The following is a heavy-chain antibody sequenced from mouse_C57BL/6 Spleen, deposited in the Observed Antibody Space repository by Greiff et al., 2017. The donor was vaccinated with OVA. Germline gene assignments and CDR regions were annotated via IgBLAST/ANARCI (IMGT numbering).Heavy chain of an antibody. CDR3: ARSNWGWYFDV. J-gene: IGHJ1*03. V-gene: IGHV1-53*01. Sequence: QVQLQQPGTELVTPGASVKLSCKASGYTFTSYWMHWVKQRPGQGLEWLGNINPSNGGTNYNEKFKSKATLTVDKSSSTAYMQISSLTSEDSAVYYCARSNWGWYFDVWGTGTTVTVSS. D-gene: IGHD4-1*01. CDR2: INPSNGGT. CDR1: GYTFTSYW.